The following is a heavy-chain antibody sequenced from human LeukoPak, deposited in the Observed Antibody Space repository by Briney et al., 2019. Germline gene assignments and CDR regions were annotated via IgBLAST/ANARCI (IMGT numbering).Heavy chain of an antibody. CDR1: GFTFSSYG. CDR3: AKDYPAYSSGLRDAFDI. CDR2: IRYDGSNK. D-gene: IGHD6-19*01. Sequence: GGSLRLSCTASGFTFSSYGMHWVRQAPGKGLEWVAFIRYDGSNKYYADSVKGRFTISRDNSKNTLYLQMNSLRAEDTAVYYCAKDYPAYSSGLRDAFDIWGQGTMVTVSS. V-gene: IGHV3-30*02. J-gene: IGHJ3*02.